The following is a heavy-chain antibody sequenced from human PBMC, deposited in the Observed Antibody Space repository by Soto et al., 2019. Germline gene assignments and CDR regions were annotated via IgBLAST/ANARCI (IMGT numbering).Heavy chain of an antibody. CDR1: GFIFRSYG. Sequence: QVQLAEAGGGVAQPGRALRLSCAASGFIFRSYGMHWVRQAPGKGLEWVAFIWYEGINKYYADSVTGRFTISRDNSKNTLYLQMDSLRAEDTAVYYCVREADSGLLCFGNADYWGQGTLVTVSS. J-gene: IGHJ4*02. V-gene: IGHV3-33*01. CDR2: IWYEGINK. D-gene: IGHD3-10*01. CDR3: VREADSGLLCFGNADY.